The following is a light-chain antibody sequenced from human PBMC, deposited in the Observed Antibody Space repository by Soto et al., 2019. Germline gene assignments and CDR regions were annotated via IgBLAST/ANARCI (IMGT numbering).Light chain of an antibody. CDR2: DVS. V-gene: IGLV2-14*01. CDR3: SSYTSSSTL. CDR1: SSDVGGYNY. J-gene: IGLJ1*01. Sequence: QSVLTQPASVSGSPGQSITISCTGTSSDVGGYNYVSWYQQHPGKAPKLLIYDVSNRPSEVSNRFSGSKSGNTASLTISGLQAEDEADYYCSSYTSSSTLFGTGTKLTVL.